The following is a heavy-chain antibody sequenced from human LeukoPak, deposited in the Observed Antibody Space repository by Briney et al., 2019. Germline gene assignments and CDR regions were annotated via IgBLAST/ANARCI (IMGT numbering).Heavy chain of an antibody. V-gene: IGHV1-46*01. J-gene: IGHJ4*02. D-gene: IGHD6-13*01. Sequence: GASVKVSCKAFGYTFTSNYMHWVRQAPGQGPEWMGVISPSGGSTTYAQKFQGRVTLTRDMSTSTVYMELSSLRSEDTAVYYSARILSWGSVNFDYWGQGTLVTVSS. CDR2: ISPSGGST. CDR1: GYTFTSNY. CDR3: ARILSWGSVNFDY.